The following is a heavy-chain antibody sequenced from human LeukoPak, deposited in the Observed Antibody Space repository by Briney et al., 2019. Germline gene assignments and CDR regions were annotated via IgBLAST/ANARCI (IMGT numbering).Heavy chain of an antibody. J-gene: IGHJ4*02. Sequence: SETLSLTCTVSGGPISSYYWSWLRQPPGKGLEWIGYIYTSGSTNYNPSLKSRVTRSVDTSKNQFSLKLSSVTAADTAVYYCARGSRDGYNEYYFDYWGQGTLVTVSS. CDR3: ARGSRDGYNEYYFDY. D-gene: IGHD5-24*01. CDR2: IYTSGST. V-gene: IGHV4-4*09. CDR1: GGPISSYY.